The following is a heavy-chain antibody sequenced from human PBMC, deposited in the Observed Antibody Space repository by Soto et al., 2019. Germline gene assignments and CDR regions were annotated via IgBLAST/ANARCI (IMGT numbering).Heavy chain of an antibody. V-gene: IGHV4-4*07. CDR2: LNTYGNT. J-gene: IGHJ2*01. CDR1: GGSFSGYY. Sequence: SETLSLTCAVYGGSFSGYYWSWIRQPAGKGLEWIGRLNTYGNTHYNPSLKSRVTVSVDTSRNQFFLTLRSVTAADSAVYHGGRESGGTWYY. D-gene: IGHD2-15*01. CDR3: GRESGGTWYY.